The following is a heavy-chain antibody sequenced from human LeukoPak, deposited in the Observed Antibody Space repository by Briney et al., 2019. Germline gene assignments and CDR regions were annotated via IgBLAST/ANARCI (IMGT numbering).Heavy chain of an antibody. CDR3: VRAYSGYDY. CDR1: GYIFTRYD. D-gene: IGHD1-26*01. Sequence: ASVNVSCMASGYIFTRYDINWVRQATGQGLEWMGWMNPNSGNTGYAQKFQGRVTMTRNTSISPAYMELSSLRSEDTAVYYCVRAYSGYDYWGQGTLVTVSS. V-gene: IGHV1-8*01. J-gene: IGHJ4*02. CDR2: MNPNSGNT.